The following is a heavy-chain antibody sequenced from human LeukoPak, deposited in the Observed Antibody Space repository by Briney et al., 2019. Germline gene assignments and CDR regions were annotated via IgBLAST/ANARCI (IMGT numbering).Heavy chain of an antibody. J-gene: IGHJ4*02. D-gene: IGHD1-14*01. Sequence: GGSLRLSCAASGFSVSNTYMSWVRQAPGKGLEWVAVISYDGSNKYYADSVKGRFTISRDNSKNTLYLQMNSLRAEDTAVYYCAKENPRKIFDYWGQGTLVTVSS. CDR3: AKENPRKIFDY. CDR2: ISYDGSNK. CDR1: GFSVSNTY. V-gene: IGHV3-30*18.